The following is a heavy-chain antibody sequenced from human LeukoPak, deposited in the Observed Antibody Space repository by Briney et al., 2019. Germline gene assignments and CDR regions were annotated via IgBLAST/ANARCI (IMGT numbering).Heavy chain of an antibody. V-gene: IGHV1-18*01. CDR3: AREVVGSYYFDY. J-gene: IGHJ4*02. CDR2: INAYNGNT. CDR1: VYTFTIYG. D-gene: IGHD2-15*01. Sequence: ASVTVSFMCTVYTFTIYGINWVRQPPGQGLEGMGWINAYNGNTNYAQKLQGRVTMTTDTSTSTAYMKLRSLRSNDTALYYCAREVVGSYYFDYWGQGTLVTVSS.